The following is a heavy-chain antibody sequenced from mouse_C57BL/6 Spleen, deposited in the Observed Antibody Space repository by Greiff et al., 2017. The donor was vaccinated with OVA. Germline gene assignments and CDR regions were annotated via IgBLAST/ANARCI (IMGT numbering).Heavy chain of an antibody. V-gene: IGHV1-61*01. CDR3: ARPYSSGPRDWFAY. CDR1: GYTFTSYW. J-gene: IGHJ3*01. D-gene: IGHD3-2*02. CDR2: IYPSDSET. Sequence: QVQLQQPGAELVRPGSSVKLSCKASGYTFTSYWMDWVKQRPGQGLEWIGNIYPSDSETHYNQKFKDKATLTVDTSSSTAYMQLSSLTSEDSAVYYCARPYSSGPRDWFAYWGQGTLVTVSA.